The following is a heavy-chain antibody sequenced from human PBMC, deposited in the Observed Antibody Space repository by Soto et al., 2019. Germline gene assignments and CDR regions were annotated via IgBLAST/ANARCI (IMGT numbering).Heavy chain of an antibody. CDR3: ARVGGINWFGP. CDR2: IYYSGST. J-gene: IGHJ5*02. V-gene: IGHV4-31*03. D-gene: IGHD3-16*01. Sequence: QVQLQESGPGLVKPSQTLSLTCTVSGGSISSGGYYWSWISQHPGKGLEWIGYIYYSGSTYYNPSLKSRVTISVDTSKNLFSLKLSSVTAADTSVYYCARVGGINWFGPWGQGTLVTVSS. CDR1: GGSISSGGYY.